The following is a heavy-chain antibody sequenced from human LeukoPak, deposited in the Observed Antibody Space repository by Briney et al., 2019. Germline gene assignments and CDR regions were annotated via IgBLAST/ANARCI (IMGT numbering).Heavy chain of an antibody. D-gene: IGHD4-23*01. CDR2: ISGSGGST. CDR3: AKGFYYGGKYHYYNFYVDV. J-gene: IGHJ6*03. Sequence: GGSLRLSCAASGFTFSSYAMSWVRQAPGKGLEWVSAISGSGGSTYYADSVRGRFTISRDNSKSSVSLHLNSLRAGDTAVYFCAKGFYYGGKYHYYNFYVDVWGKGTTVTVSS. CDR1: GFTFSSYA. V-gene: IGHV3-23*01.